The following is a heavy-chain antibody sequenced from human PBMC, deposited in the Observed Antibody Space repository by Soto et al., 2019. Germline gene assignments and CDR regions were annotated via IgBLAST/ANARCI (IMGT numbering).Heavy chain of an antibody. V-gene: IGHV4-30-4*01. J-gene: IGHJ5*02. CDR1: GGSISSGDYY. Sequence: QVQLQESGPGVVKPSQTLSLTCTVSGGSISSGDYYWSWIRQPPGKGLEWIGYIYYSGSTYYKPSLKSRVTILLDTSKNQFSLKVSSVTAADTAVYYCASVYCSGGSCYWGGNWFDPWGQGTLVTVSS. CDR3: ASVYCSGGSCYWGGNWFDP. D-gene: IGHD2-15*01. CDR2: IYYSGST.